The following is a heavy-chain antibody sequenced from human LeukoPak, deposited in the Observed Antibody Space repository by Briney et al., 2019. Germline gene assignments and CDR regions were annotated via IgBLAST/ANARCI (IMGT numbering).Heavy chain of an antibody. CDR2: INHSGST. J-gene: IGHJ4*02. Sequence: SETLSLTCAVYGGSFSGYYWSWIRQPPGKGREWIGEINHSGSTNYNPSLKSRVTISVDTSKNQFSLKLSSVTAADTAVYYCARGRRDGYNWRYFDYWGQGTLVTVSS. CDR3: ARGRRDGYNWRYFDY. D-gene: IGHD5-24*01. V-gene: IGHV4-34*01. CDR1: GGSFSGYY.